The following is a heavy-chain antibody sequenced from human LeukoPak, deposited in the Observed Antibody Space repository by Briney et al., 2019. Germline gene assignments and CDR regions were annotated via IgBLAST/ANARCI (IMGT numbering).Heavy chain of an antibody. CDR2: IYYTGRA. V-gene: IGHV4-30-4*08. CDR1: GGSLRSSNYY. Sequence: SETLSLTCTVSGGSLRSSNYYWGWIRQPPGKGLEWIGYIYYTGRAYYNPSLRGRVSMSVDTSKNQFSLKLSSVTAADTAVYYCARELTYADSWGQGTLVIVSS. J-gene: IGHJ4*02. CDR3: ARELTYADS. D-gene: IGHD1-26*01.